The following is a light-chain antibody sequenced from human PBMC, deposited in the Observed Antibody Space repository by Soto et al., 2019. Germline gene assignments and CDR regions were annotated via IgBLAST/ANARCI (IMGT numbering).Light chain of an antibody. Sequence: VMTQTPLSSPVALGQPASISCNSSHSLVYTDGNTYLSWFHQRPGQPPRLLMYKISDRFSGVPDRFSGSGAGTDFTLKINRVEAEDVGIYYCMQTTHVPHTFGGGTKVEIK. CDR3: MQTTHVPHT. V-gene: IGKV2-24*01. CDR2: KIS. J-gene: IGKJ4*01. CDR1: HSLVYTDGNTY.